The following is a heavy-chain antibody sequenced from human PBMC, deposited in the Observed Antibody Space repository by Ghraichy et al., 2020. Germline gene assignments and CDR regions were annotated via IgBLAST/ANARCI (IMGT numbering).Heavy chain of an antibody. V-gene: IGHV4-4*02. J-gene: IGHJ4*02. CDR3: ARDHSGSSSAVDY. Sequence: SETLSLTCAVSGGSISSSNWWSWVRQPPGKGLEWIGEIYHSGSTNYNPSLKSRVTISVDKSKNQFSLKLSSVTAADTAVYYCARDHSGSSSAVDYWGQGTLVTVSS. CDR1: GGSISSSNW. D-gene: IGHD1-26*01. CDR2: IYHSGST.